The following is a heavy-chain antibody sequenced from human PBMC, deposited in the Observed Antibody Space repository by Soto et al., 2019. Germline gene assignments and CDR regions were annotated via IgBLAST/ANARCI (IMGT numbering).Heavy chain of an antibody. D-gene: IGHD6-13*01. CDR2: IWYDGSNK. CDR1: GFTFSSYG. CDR3: AKEQQLVLDY. J-gene: IGHJ4*02. Sequence: QVQLVESGGGVVQPGRSLRLSCAASGFTFSSYGMHWVRQAPGKGLEWVAVIWYDGSNKYYADSVKGRFTISRDNSNNTLYLQMNSLRAEDTAVYYCAKEQQLVLDYWGQGTLVTVSS. V-gene: IGHV3-33*06.